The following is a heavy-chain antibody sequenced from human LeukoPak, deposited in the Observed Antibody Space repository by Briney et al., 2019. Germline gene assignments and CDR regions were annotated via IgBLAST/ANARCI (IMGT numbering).Heavy chain of an antibody. CDR2: IYYSGGT. V-gene: IGHV4-59*01. CDR1: GGSISNYY. CDR3: ARSGWYKFDY. D-gene: IGHD6-19*01. Sequence: SETLSLTCTVSGGSISNYYWSWVRQPPGKGLEWIGYIYYSGGTNYNPSLKSRVTISVDTSKNQFSLKLSSVTAADTAVYYCARSGWYKFDYWGQGTLVTVSS. J-gene: IGHJ4*02.